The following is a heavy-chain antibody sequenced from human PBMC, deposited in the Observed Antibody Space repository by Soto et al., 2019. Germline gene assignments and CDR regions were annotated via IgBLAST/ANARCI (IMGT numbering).Heavy chain of an antibody. CDR1: GGTFSSYT. CDR3: ARVLSPDQGTTGTEYYFDY. J-gene: IGHJ4*02. CDR2: IIPILGIA. V-gene: IGHV1-69*02. Sequence: GASVKVSCKASGGTFSSYTISWVRQAPGQGLEWMGRIIPILGIANYAQKFQGRVTITADKSTSTAYMELSSLRSEDTAVYYCARVLSPDQGTTGTEYYFDYWGQGTLVTVSS. D-gene: IGHD1-1*01.